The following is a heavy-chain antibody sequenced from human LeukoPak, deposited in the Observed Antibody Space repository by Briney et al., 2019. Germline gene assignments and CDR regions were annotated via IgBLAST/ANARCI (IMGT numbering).Heavy chain of an antibody. V-gene: IGHV3-21*01. CDR1: GFTFSSYS. CDR2: ISSSSSSHI. Sequence: GGSLRLSCAASGFTFSSYSMNWVRQAPGKGLEWVSFISSSSSSHIYYADSVKGRFTISRDNAKNSLYLQMNSLRAEDTAVYYCARDRLAPYYYDSSGYYSSGGAFDYWGQGTLVTVSS. D-gene: IGHD3-22*01. J-gene: IGHJ4*02. CDR3: ARDRLAPYYYDSSGYYSSGGAFDY.